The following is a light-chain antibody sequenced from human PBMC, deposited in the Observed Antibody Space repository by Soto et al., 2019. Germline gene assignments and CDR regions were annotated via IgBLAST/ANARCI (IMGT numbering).Light chain of an antibody. V-gene: IGLV9-49*01. Sequence: HLVLTQPPSASASLGASVTLTCTLSSGYSNYKVDWYQQRPGKGPRFVMRVGTGGIVGSKGDGIPDRFSVLGSGLNRYLTIKNIQEEDESDYHCGADHGSGSNFVYLVFGGGTKLTVL. CDR2: VGTGGIVG. CDR1: SGYSNYK. CDR3: GADHGSGSNFVYLV. J-gene: IGLJ2*01.